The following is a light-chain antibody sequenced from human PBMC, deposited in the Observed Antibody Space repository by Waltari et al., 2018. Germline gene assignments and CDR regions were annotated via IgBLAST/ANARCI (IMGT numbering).Light chain of an antibody. J-gene: IGKJ1*01. V-gene: IGKV1-12*02. CDR1: QGISNW. Sequence: DIQMTQSPSSVSASIGDSITITCRASQGISNWLAWFQQKPGKAPKLLIYAASSLQSGVPSRFSGSGSGTDFTLTISSLQPEDFATYYCQQANSFPSTFGQGTKVEIK. CDR2: AAS. CDR3: QQANSFPST.